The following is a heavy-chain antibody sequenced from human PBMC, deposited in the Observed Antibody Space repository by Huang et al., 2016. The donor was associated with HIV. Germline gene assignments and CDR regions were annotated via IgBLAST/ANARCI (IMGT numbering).Heavy chain of an antibody. Sequence: QVHLQQWGAGLLKSAETLSLTCAVYGGSLSGYYWRWFRQTPGKGLVWIGEINHLGSRKYNPTRKSRVFKSMDGSKKQFSLKLRSISDADTAVYFCARDATKNPRGWFDPWGQGTLVTVSS. V-gene: IGHV4-34*02. CDR2: INHLGSR. CDR1: GGSLSGYY. CDR3: ARDATKNPRGWFDP. D-gene: IGHD3-10*01. J-gene: IGHJ5*02.